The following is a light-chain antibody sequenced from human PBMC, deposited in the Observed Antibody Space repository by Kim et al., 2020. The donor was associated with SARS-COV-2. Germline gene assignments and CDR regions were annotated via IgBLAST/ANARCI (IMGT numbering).Light chain of an antibody. CDR3: QSYDSSLWI. Sequence: QSVLTQPPSVSGAPGQRVTISCTGSSSNIGAGSDVHWYQQLPGTAPKLLIYANNNRPSGVPDRFSGSKSGTSASLAITGLQADDEAYYYCQSYDSSLWIFGGGTKSPS. CDR1: SSNIGAGSD. J-gene: IGLJ2*01. V-gene: IGLV1-40*01. CDR2: ANN.